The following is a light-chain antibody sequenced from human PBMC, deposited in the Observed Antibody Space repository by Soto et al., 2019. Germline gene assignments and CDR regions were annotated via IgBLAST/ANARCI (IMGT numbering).Light chain of an antibody. J-gene: IGLJ1*01. Sequence: LSQPPSASGSPGQSFAISCTGTSSDVGGYNYVSWYQQHPGKAPKLMIYEVNKRPSGVPDRFSGSKSGNTASLTVSGLQAEDEADYYCSSYAGSSNVFGTGTKVTV. V-gene: IGLV2-8*01. CDR2: EVN. CDR3: SSYAGSSNV. CDR1: SSDVGGYNY.